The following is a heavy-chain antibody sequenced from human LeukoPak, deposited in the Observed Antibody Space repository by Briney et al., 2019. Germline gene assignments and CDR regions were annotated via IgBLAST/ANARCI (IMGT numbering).Heavy chain of an antibody. CDR2: ISGSGGST. V-gene: IGHV3-23*01. J-gene: IGHJ4*02. Sequence: PGGSLRLSCAASGFTVSSNYMSWVRQAPGKGLEWVSAISGSGGSTYYADSVKGRFTISRDNSKNTLYLQMNSLRAEDTAVYYCAKGRPHYYGSGSYTLWGQGTLVTVSS. CDR1: GFTVSSNY. D-gene: IGHD3-10*01. CDR3: AKGRPHYYGSGSYTL.